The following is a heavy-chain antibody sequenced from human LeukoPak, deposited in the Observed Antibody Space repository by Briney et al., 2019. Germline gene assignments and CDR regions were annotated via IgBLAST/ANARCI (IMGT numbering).Heavy chain of an antibody. CDR1: GASISTGAYY. J-gene: IGHJ6*03. CDR2: IYTSGST. D-gene: IGHD4-11*01. CDR3: ARVQYYYYYMDV. Sequence: SETLSLTCSVSGASISTGAYYWGWIRQPPGKGLEWIGRIYTSGSTNYNPSLKSPVTISVDTSKNQFSLKLSSVTAADTAVYYCARVQYYYYYMDVWGKGTTVTISS. V-gene: IGHV4-61*02.